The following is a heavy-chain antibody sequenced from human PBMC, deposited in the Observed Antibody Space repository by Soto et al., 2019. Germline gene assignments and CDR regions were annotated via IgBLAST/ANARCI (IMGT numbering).Heavy chain of an antibody. Sequence: QVQLVESGGGVVQPGRSLRLSCAASGFTFTSYGMHWVRQAPGKGLEWVAGIGYDGSNKYYADSVKGRFTISRDNSKNTLSLQLHRLRAEDKAVYYCARSSAVGNGAFDIWSQGTMVTVSS. CDR2: IGYDGSNK. V-gene: IGHV3-33*01. CDR1: GFTFTSYG. D-gene: IGHD6-19*01. CDR3: ARSSAVGNGAFDI. J-gene: IGHJ3*02.